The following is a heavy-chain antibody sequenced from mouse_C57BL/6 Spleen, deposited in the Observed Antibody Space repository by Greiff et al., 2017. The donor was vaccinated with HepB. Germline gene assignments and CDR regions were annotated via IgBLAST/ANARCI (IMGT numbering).Heavy chain of an antibody. J-gene: IGHJ3*01. CDR1: GYTFTSYW. Sequence: QLQQPGAELVKPGASVKMSCKASGYTFTSYWITWVKQRPGQGLEWIGDIYPGSGSTNYNEKFKSKATLTVDTSSSTAYMQLSSLTSEDSAVYYCARFKDYGNPFAYWGQGTLVTVSA. CDR2: IYPGSGST. V-gene: IGHV1-55*01. D-gene: IGHD2-1*01. CDR3: ARFKDYGNPFAY.